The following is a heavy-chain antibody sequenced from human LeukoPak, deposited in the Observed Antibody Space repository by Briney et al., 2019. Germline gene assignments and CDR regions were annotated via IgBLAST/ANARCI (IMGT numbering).Heavy chain of an antibody. V-gene: IGHV1-18*04. CDR1: GYTFTSYY. Sequence: ASVKVSCKASGYTFTSYYMHWVRQAPGQGLEWMGWISAYNGKTKYAQKLQGRVTMTTDTSTSTAYMELRSLRSDDTAVYYCARGPIIDIAIVPAAVEYYYMDVWGKGTTVTVSS. D-gene: IGHD2-2*01. CDR2: ISAYNGKT. J-gene: IGHJ6*03. CDR3: ARGPIIDIAIVPAAVEYYYMDV.